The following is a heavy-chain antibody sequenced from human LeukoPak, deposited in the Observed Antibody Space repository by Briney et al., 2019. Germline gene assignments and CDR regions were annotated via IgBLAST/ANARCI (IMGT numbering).Heavy chain of an antibody. J-gene: IGHJ6*03. D-gene: IGHD2-2*01. CDR1: GYTFTSYG. Sequence: ASVKVSCKASGYTFTSYGISWVRQAPGQGLEWMGWISAYNGNTNYAQKLQGRVTMTTDTSTSTAYMELRSLRSDDTAVYYCARDPTPSSKVGIGGYYYYMDVWGKGTTVTVSS. CDR3: ARDPTPSSKVGIGGYYYYMDV. CDR2: ISAYNGNT. V-gene: IGHV1-18*01.